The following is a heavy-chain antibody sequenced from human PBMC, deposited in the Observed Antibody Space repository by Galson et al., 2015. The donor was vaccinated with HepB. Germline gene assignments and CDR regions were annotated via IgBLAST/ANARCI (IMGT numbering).Heavy chain of an antibody. D-gene: IGHD2-15*01. CDR3: ARESLSCSGGSCYSVYFDY. CDR1: GYTFTSYY. V-gene: IGHV1-46*03. Sequence: VTVSCKASGYTFTSYYMHWVRQAPGQGLEWMGIINPSGGSTSYAQKFQGRVTMTRDTSTSTVFMELSSLRSEDTAVYYCARESLSCSGGSCYSVYFDYWGQGTLVTVSS. J-gene: IGHJ4*02. CDR2: INPSGGST.